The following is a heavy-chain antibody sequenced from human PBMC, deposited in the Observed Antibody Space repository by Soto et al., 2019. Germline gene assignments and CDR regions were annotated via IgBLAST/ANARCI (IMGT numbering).Heavy chain of an antibody. Sequence: QGQLQQSGPGLVKPSQTLSLTCAISGDSVSSDITSWNWIRQSPSRGLEWLGRTYYRSKWFHDYAASVKSRITINPNTSKNQLSLELNSMTPEDTAVYYCARGNALDVWGHGTVVTVSS. D-gene: IGHD3-10*01. J-gene: IGHJ3*01. CDR2: TYYRSKWFH. CDR3: ARGNALDV. V-gene: IGHV6-1*01. CDR1: GDSVSSDITS.